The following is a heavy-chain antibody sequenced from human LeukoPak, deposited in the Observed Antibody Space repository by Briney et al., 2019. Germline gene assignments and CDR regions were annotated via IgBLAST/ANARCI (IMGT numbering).Heavy chain of an antibody. CDR2: INHSGST. D-gene: IGHD4-23*01. CDR1: GGSFSGYY. CDR3: ARAYGANYSCDY. Sequence: SETLSLTCAVYGGSFSGYYWSWIRQPPGMGLEWIGEINHSGSTNYNPSLKSRVTISVDTSKNQFSLKLSSVTAADTGVYYCARAYGANYSCDYWGQGTLVTVSS. J-gene: IGHJ4*02. V-gene: IGHV4-34*01.